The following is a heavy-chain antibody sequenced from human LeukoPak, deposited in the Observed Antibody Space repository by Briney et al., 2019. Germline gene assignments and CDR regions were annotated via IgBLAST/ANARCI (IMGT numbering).Heavy chain of an antibody. CDR3: ARTKNYYYDSSGYYGVKTYYFDY. Sequence: SETLSLTCTVSGGSFSGYYWSWIRQPPGKGLEWIGEINHSGSTNYNPSLKSRVTISVDTSKNQFSLKLSSVTAADTAVYYCARTKNYYYDSSGYYGVKTYYFDYWGQGTLVTVSS. CDR1: GGSFSGYY. D-gene: IGHD3-22*01. CDR2: INHSGST. V-gene: IGHV4-34*01. J-gene: IGHJ4*02.